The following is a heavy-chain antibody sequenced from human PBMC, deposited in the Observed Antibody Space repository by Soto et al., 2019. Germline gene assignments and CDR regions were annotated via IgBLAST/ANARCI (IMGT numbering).Heavy chain of an antibody. CDR1: GFTFSSYD. D-gene: IGHD1-1*01. V-gene: IGHV3-13*01. J-gene: IGHJ6*02. CDR3: ARVELERNYGMDV. CDR2: IGTAGDT. Sequence: EVQLVESGGGLVQPGGSLRLSCAASGFTFSSYDMHWVRQATGKGLECVSAIGTAGDTYYPGSVKGRFTISRENAKNSLYLQMNSLRAEDTAVYYCARVELERNYGMDVWGQGTTVTVSS.